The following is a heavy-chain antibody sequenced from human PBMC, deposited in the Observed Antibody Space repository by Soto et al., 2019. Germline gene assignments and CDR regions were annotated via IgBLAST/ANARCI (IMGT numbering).Heavy chain of an antibody. Sequence: GGSLRLSCGASGFTFDLYSMKWGRQAPGKGLEWVSSISSSNSFIYYADSVKGRFTISRDNAKNSLYLQMNSLRAEDTAVYYCARSWGRGYFDLWGRGTLVTVSS. D-gene: IGHD7-27*01. CDR3: ARSWGRGYFDL. CDR2: ISSSNSFI. V-gene: IGHV3-21*01. J-gene: IGHJ2*01. CDR1: GFTFDLYS.